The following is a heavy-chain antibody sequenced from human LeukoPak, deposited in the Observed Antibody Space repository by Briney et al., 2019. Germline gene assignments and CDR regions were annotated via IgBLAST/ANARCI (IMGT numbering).Heavy chain of an antibody. Sequence: SVKVSCTALGRTLNPYAIIQVSQAPGEGLEWMGTIIPAFGIPNYAQRFKDRVTITADKSTSTAYMELSSLRSEDTAVYYCAREVWGTLVRYAANGVWGQGTTVTVSS. D-gene: IGHD3-16*01. CDR1: GRTLNPYA. V-gene: IGHV1-69*04. CDR2: IIPAFGIP. CDR3: AREVWGTLVRYAANGV. J-gene: IGHJ6*02.